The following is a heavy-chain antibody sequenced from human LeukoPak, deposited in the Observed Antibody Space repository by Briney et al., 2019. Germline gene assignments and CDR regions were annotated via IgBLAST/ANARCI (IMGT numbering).Heavy chain of an antibody. CDR2: ISGSGGST. CDR1: GFTFSSYA. CDR3: AKSPSGYNSVIDY. J-gene: IGHJ4*02. D-gene: IGHD5-24*01. Sequence: PGGSQRLSCAASGFTFSSYAMSWVRQAPGKGLEWVSAISGSGGSTYYADSVKGRFTISRDNSKNTLYLQMNSLRAEDTAVYYCAKSPSGYNSVIDYWGRGTLVTVSS. V-gene: IGHV3-23*01.